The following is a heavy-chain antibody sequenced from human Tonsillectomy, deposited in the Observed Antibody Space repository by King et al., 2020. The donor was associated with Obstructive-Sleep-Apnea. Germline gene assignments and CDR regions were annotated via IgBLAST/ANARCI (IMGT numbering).Heavy chain of an antibody. V-gene: IGHV3-7*01. Sequence: VQLVESGGGLVQPGGSLRLSCAASGFTFSSYWMRWVRQAPGKGREWGANIKQDGSEKYYVDSVKGRFTISRDNAKNSLFLQMHSLRVDDTAVYYCARAWNYAMDVWGQGTTVTGSS. J-gene: IGHJ6*02. CDR2: IKQDGSEK. CDR3: ARAWNYAMDV. D-gene: IGHD3-3*01. CDR1: GFTFSSYW.